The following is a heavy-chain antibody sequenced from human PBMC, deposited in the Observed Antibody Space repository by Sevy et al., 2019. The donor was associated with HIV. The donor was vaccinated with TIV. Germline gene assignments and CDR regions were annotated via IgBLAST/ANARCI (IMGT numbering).Heavy chain of an antibody. CDR3: ARDQEFCSTTTCFRGLDY. Sequence: ASVKVSCETSGYRFTDYYIHWVRQAPGQGLEWMGWINPNSHVTKSAKKFQDRVIMTKDTSISTVYMELRGLTFDDSAVYYCARDQEFCSTTTCFRGLDYWGHGSLVTVSS. J-gene: IGHJ4*01. CDR1: GYRFTDYY. CDR2: INPNSHVT. V-gene: IGHV1-2*02. D-gene: IGHD2-2*01.